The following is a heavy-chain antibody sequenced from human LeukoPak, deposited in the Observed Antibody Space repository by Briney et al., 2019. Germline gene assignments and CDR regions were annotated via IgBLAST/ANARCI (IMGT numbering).Heavy chain of an antibody. V-gene: IGHV4-39*01. Sequence: SETLSLTCTVSGGSISSSSYYWGWIRQPPGKGLEWIGSIYYSGSTYYNPSLKSRVTISVDTSKNQFSLKLSSVTAADTAVYYCALSVKEQRPPYFDYWGQGTLVSVSS. CDR1: GGSISSSSYY. D-gene: IGHD6-13*01. CDR3: ALSVKEQRPPYFDY. J-gene: IGHJ4*02. CDR2: IYYSGST.